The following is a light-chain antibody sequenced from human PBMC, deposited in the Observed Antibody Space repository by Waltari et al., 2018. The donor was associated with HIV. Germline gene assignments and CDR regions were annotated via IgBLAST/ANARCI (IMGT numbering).Light chain of an antibody. CDR2: QDS. Sequence: SYELTQPPSVSVSPGQTASITCSGDKLGDNYACWYQQKPGQSPILVIDQDSKRASGIPERFSGSNSGNTATLTISGTQSMDEADYYCQAWDSSTAVFGGGTKLTVL. CDR1: KLGDNY. V-gene: IGLV3-1*01. J-gene: IGLJ2*01. CDR3: QAWDSSTAV.